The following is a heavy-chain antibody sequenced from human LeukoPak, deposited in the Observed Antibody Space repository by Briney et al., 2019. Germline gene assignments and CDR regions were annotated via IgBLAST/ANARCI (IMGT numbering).Heavy chain of an antibody. J-gene: IGHJ5*02. CDR3: ARSGSSERPVNWFDP. V-gene: IGHV4-59*01. CDR1: GGSISSYY. Sequence: SETLSLTCTVSGGSISSYYWSWIRQPPGKGLEWIGYIYYSGSTNYNPSLKSRVTISVDTSKNQFSLKLSSVTAADTAVYYCARSGSSERPVNWFDPWGQGTLVTVSS. CDR2: IYYSGST. D-gene: IGHD2-15*01.